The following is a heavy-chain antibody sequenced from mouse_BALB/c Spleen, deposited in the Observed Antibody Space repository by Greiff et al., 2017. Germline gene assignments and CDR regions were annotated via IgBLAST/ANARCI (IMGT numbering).Heavy chain of an antibody. CDR1: GYTFTSYW. V-gene: IGHV1-5*01. CDR2: IYPGNSDT. D-gene: IGHD2-3*01. CDR3: TRKQDGYSWYFDV. J-gene: IGHJ1*01. Sequence: EVQLQQSGTVLARPGASVKMSCKASGYTFTSYWMHWVKQRPGQGLEWIGAIYPGNSDTSYNQKFKGKAKLTAVTSTSTAYMELSSLTNEDSAVYYCTRKQDGYSWYFDVWGAGTTVTVSS.